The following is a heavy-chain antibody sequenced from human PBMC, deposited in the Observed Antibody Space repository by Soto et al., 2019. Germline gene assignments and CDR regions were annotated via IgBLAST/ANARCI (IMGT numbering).Heavy chain of an antibody. CDR2: ISSSSSYI. J-gene: IGHJ4*02. CDR3: ARGAGITGIQVDY. V-gene: IGHV3-21*01. CDR1: GFTISSYS. D-gene: IGHD1-20*01. Sequence: GGSLRLSCAASGFTISSYSMNWVRQAPGKGLEWVSSISSSSSYIYYADSVKGRFTISRDNAKNSLYLQMNSLRAEDTAVYYCARGAGITGIQVDYWGQGTLVTVSS.